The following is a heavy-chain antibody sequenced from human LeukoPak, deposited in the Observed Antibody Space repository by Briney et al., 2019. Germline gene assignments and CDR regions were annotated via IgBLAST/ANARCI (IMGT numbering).Heavy chain of an antibody. V-gene: IGHV4-39*07. Sequence: PSETLSLTCAVSGVSLPSNTSYWAWVRQTPGKGLEWVATISSRGDSYYNPSLQSRITISVDTSRNRFSLQLSSVTAADTGFYFCARERWSRGSYFDTWAQGILVTVSS. D-gene: IGHD5-24*01. CDR2: ISSRGDS. CDR1: GVSLPSNTSY. J-gene: IGHJ5*02. CDR3: ARERWSRGSYFDT.